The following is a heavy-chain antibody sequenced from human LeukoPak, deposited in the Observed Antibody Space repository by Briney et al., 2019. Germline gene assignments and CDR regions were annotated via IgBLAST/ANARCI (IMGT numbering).Heavy chain of an antibody. CDR1: GGTFSSYA. Sequence: ASVKVSCKASGGTFSSYAISWVRQAPGQGLEWMGGIIPIFGTANYAQKFQGRVTITTDESTSTAYMELSSLRAEDTALYYCAKDKYYGSGSYGPLDYWGQGTLVTVSS. J-gene: IGHJ4*02. CDR3: AKDKYYGSGSYGPLDY. CDR2: IIPIFGTA. V-gene: IGHV1-69*05. D-gene: IGHD3-10*01.